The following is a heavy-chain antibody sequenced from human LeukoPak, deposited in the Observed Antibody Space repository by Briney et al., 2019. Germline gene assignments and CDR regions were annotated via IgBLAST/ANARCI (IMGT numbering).Heavy chain of an antibody. Sequence: GASVKVSCKASGYSFSSYYMHWVRQAPGQGLEWMGIINPSGASTTYAQKFQGRVTMTRDTSTRTVYMELSSLRSDDTAVYYCARENDYGNNWFDPWGQGTLVTVSS. J-gene: IGHJ5*02. D-gene: IGHD4-17*01. V-gene: IGHV1-46*01. CDR2: INPSGAST. CDR1: GYSFSSYY. CDR3: ARENDYGNNWFDP.